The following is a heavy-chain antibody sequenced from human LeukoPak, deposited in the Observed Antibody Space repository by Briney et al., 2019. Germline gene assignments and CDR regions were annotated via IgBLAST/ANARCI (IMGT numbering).Heavy chain of an antibody. J-gene: IGHJ4*02. CDR1: GGSFSGYY. Sequence: SETLPLTCAVYGGSFSGYYWSWIRQPPGKGLEWIGEINHSGSTNYNPSLKSRVTISVDTSKNQFSLKLSSVTAADTAVYYCARGLYSSSSWGQGTLVTVSS. CDR3: ARGLYSSSS. CDR2: INHSGST. D-gene: IGHD6-6*01. V-gene: IGHV4-34*01.